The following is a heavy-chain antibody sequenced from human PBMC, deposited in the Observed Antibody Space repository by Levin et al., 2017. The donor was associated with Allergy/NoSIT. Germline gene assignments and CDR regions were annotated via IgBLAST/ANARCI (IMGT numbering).Heavy chain of an antibody. D-gene: IGHD4-23*01. CDR1: GFTFSSYG. CDR3: ARDPVTTVVTPFLSDAFDI. Sequence: LPGGSLRLSCAASGFTFSSYGMHWVRQAPGKGLEWVAVIWYDGSNKYYADSVKGRFTISRDNSKNTLYLQMNSLRAEDTAVYYCARDPVTTVVTPFLSDAFDIWGQGTMVTVSS. CDR2: IWYDGSNK. J-gene: IGHJ3*02. V-gene: IGHV3-33*01.